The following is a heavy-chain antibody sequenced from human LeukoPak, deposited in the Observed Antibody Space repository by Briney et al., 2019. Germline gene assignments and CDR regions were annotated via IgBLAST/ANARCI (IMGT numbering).Heavy chain of an antibody. CDR1: GFSFSSYS. Sequence: EGSLRLSCAASGFSFSSYSMNWVRQAPGKGLEWVSYITSTSSTMYYADGVKGRFAISRDNVKNSLYLQMNSLRAEDTAVYYCARKSGSSGYPFDYWGQGTLVTVSS. V-gene: IGHV3-48*01. CDR2: ITSTSSTM. D-gene: IGHD3-22*01. CDR3: ARKSGSSGYPFDY. J-gene: IGHJ4*02.